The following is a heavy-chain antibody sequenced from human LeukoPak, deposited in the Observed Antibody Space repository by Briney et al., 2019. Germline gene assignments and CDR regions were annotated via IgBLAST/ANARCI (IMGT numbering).Heavy chain of an antibody. CDR3: ASGGSGSYGPRHSDY. D-gene: IGHD1-26*01. CDR2: IYYSGST. J-gene: IGHJ4*02. Sequence: PSETLSLTCTVSGGSISSSSYYWGWIRQPPGKGLEWIGSIYYSGSTYYNPSLKSRVTISVDTSKNQFSLKLSSVTAADTAVYYCASGGSGSYGPRHSDYWGQGTLVTVSS. CDR1: GGSISSSSYY. V-gene: IGHV4-39*07.